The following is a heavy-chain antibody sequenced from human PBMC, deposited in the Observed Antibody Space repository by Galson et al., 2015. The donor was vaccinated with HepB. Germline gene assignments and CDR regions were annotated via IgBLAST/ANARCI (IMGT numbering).Heavy chain of an antibody. J-gene: IGHJ4*02. CDR3: ATKTFTSSRSPWNY. CDR1: GYSLTKLS. Sequence: SVKVSCKVSGYSLTKLSIHWVRQAPGEGLEWMGSFDPEDGETIYAQKLQGRVTMTEDTSIDTAYMVLSSLRFDDTAVYFCATKTFTSSRSPWNYWGQGTLVTVSS. V-gene: IGHV1-24*01. CDR2: FDPEDGET. D-gene: IGHD2-2*01.